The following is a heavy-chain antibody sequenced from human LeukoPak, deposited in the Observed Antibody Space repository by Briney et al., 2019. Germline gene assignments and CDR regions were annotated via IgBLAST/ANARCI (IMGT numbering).Heavy chain of an antibody. J-gene: IGHJ4*02. Sequence: GGSLRLSCAASGFTFSSDWISWVRQAPGKGLEWMANIKEDGSEKYYVDSVKGRFTISRDNAKNSVSLQMNSLRAEDTAMYYCARGPYCDSTSCQSFFDYWGQGALVTVSS. CDR2: IKEDGSEK. CDR3: ARGPYCDSTSCQSFFDY. CDR1: GFTFSSDW. V-gene: IGHV3-7*01. D-gene: IGHD2-2*01.